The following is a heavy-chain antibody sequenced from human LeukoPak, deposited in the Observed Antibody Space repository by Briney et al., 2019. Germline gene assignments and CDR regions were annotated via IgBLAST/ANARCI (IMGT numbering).Heavy chain of an antibody. CDR1: GFTLRSYT. CDR2: IGISSSYI. Sequence: GGSLRLSCAASGFTLRSYTMNWVRQAPGKGLEWVSSIGISSSYIYYADSVKGRFTISRDNSKNTLYLQMNSLRAEDTAVYYCARDRSSGWYRGRDWFDPWGQGTLVTVSS. CDR3: ARDRSSGWYRGRDWFDP. J-gene: IGHJ5*02. V-gene: IGHV3-21*01. D-gene: IGHD6-19*01.